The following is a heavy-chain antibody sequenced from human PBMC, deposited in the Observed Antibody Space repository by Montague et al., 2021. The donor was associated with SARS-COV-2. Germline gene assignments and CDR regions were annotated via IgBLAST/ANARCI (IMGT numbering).Heavy chain of an antibody. J-gene: IGHJ4*02. CDR1: GGSISSSSFC. CDR2: MYSSGTT. CDR3: ARSTGGWFIY. V-gene: IGHV4-39*01. D-gene: IGHD6-19*01. Sequence: SETLSLTCTGSGGSISSSSFCWAWIRQPPGKVLWLVGSMYSSGTTYYNPSLKRRVTISGDTSRNQLSVRLSSVTAADTAGYYCARSTGGWFIYWGQGTLVTVSS.